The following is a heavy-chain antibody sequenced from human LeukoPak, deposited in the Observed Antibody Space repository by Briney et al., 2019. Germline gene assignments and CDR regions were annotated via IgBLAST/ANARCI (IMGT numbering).Heavy chain of an antibody. Sequence: GGSLRLSCAASGFTFSSSAMSWVRQVPGKGLEWVSGISASGGSTSYADSVKGRFTISRDNSKNTLYLQMNSLRAEDTAVYYCAKELSSSGWYGVMIYWGQGTLVTVSS. J-gene: IGHJ4*02. CDR3: AKELSSSGWYGVMIY. V-gene: IGHV3-23*01. CDR2: ISASGGST. D-gene: IGHD6-19*01. CDR1: GFTFSSSA.